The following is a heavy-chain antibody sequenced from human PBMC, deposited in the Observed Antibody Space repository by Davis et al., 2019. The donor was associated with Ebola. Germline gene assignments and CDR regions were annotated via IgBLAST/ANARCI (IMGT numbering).Heavy chain of an antibody. V-gene: IGHV4-34*01. CDR1: GGSFSGYY. CDR3: ARGRIAVPGTGNWFDP. D-gene: IGHD6-19*01. CDR2: INHSGST. Sequence: MPSETLSLTCAVYGGSFSGYYWSWIRQPPGKGLEWIGEINHSGSTNYNPSLKSRVTISVDTSKNQFSLKLSSVTAADTAVYYCARGRIAVPGTGNWFDPWGQGTLVTVSS. J-gene: IGHJ5*02.